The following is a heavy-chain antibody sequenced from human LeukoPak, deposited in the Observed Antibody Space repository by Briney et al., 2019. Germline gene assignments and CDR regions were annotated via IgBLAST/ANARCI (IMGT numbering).Heavy chain of an antibody. Sequence: GGSLRLSCAASGFTFNNCSMNWVRQAPGNGLEWVANIKQDGSEKYYVDSVKGRFTISRDNAKNSLYLQMNSLRAEDTAVYYCARDVAAAHDAFDIWGQGTMVTVSS. CDR3: ARDVAAAHDAFDI. CDR2: IKQDGSEK. D-gene: IGHD6-13*01. V-gene: IGHV3-7*01. CDR1: GFTFNNCS. J-gene: IGHJ3*02.